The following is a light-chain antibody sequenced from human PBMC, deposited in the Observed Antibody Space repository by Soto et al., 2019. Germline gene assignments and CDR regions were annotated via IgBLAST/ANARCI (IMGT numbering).Light chain of an antibody. V-gene: IGKV1-5*03. CDR2: KAS. Sequence: DIQMTQSPSTLSGSVGDRVTITGRASQTISCWLAWYQQKPGKAPKLLIYKASTLKSGVPSRFSGSASGTDFTLTINSLQPEDFATYYCQQSYSTPLTFGQGTKVDIK. CDR1: QTISCW. J-gene: IGKJ1*01. CDR3: QQSYSTPLT.